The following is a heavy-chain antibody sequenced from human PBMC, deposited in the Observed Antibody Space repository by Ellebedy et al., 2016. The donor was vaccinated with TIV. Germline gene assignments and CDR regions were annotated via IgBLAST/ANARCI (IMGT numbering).Heavy chain of an antibody. J-gene: IGHJ6*02. Sequence: GGSLRLSXAASGFTFSSYGMHWVRQAPGKGLEWVAVISYDGSNKYYADSVKGRFTISRDNSKNTLYLQMNSLRAEDTAVYYCAKDLSSSSWYVADYYYGMDVWGQGTTVTVSS. CDR3: AKDLSSSSWYVADYYYGMDV. CDR1: GFTFSSYG. V-gene: IGHV3-30*18. CDR2: ISYDGSNK. D-gene: IGHD6-13*01.